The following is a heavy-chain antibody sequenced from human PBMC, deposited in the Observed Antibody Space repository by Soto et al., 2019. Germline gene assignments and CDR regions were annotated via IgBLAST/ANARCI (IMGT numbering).Heavy chain of an antibody. D-gene: IGHD3-16*01. CDR1: GFTFSSYG. Sequence: QVQLVESGGGVVQSGRSLRLSCAASGFTFSSYGIHWVRQAPGKGLEWVAFISYDGSIKYYADSVKGRFTISRDNPKNTLFLQMNSLSAEDTAVYYCAKVMITFGGTRYGLDVWGQGTTVTVSS. CDR3: AKVMITFGGTRYGLDV. CDR2: ISYDGSIK. V-gene: IGHV3-30*18. J-gene: IGHJ6*01.